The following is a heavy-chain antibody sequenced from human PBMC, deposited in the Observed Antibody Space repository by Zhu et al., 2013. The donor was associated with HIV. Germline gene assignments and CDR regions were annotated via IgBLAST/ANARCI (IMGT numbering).Heavy chain of an antibody. CDR2: MNPNSGNT. D-gene: IGHD3-3*01. J-gene: IGHJ6*02. Sequence: QVQLVQSGAEVKKPGASVKVSCKASGYTFTSYDINWVRQATGQGLEWMGWMNPNSGNTGYAQKFQGRVTMTRNTSISTAYMELSSLRSEDTAVYYCARAYAGESITIFGVVQRPDYYYYGMDVWGQGTTVTVSS. V-gene: IGHV1-8*01. CDR3: ARAYAGESITIFGVVQRPDYYYYGMDV. CDR1: GYTFTSYD.